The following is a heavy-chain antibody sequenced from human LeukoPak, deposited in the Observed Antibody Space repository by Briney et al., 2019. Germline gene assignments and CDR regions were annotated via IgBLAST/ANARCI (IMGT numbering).Heavy chain of an antibody. CDR1: GLTFSSYS. D-gene: IGHD1-26*01. V-gene: IGHV3-7*01. Sequence: GRSLRLSCAAYGLTFSSYSMSWDSQLQGNGLEWEAMIKQDGSDKYYVGSVEGRFTISRDIAKHSLCLQMNSLMAEDTAIYFYAREYSRNYWYFFDSWGQGALVTVSS. CDR2: IKQDGSDK. J-gene: IGHJ4*02. CDR3: AREYSRNYWYFFDS.